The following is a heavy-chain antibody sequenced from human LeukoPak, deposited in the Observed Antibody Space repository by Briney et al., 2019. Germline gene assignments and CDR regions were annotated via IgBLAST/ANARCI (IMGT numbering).Heavy chain of an antibody. CDR2: IRSKAYGATT. J-gene: IGHJ6*02. D-gene: IGHD3-10*01. V-gene: IGHV3-49*04. CDR1: GFIFDDHA. Sequence: GGSLRLSCTASGFIFDDHAMSWVRQAPGKGLEWVSFIRSKAYGATTEYAASVKGSFTISRDDSKGIAYLQMDNLKTEDTALYYCSRGPILLWIHNGMDVWGQGTTVTVSS. CDR3: SRGPILLWIHNGMDV.